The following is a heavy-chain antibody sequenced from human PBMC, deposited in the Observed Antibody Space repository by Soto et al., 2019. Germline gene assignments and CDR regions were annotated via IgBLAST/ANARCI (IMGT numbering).Heavy chain of an antibody. Sequence: TGGSLRLSCGASGFTFRSYWMHWVRQAPGKGLVWVSRMNEDGGTTDYADSVKGRFTISRDNAKNTLYLQMNSLRFEDTAVYYCASDLSGRADVWGQGTTVTVSS. J-gene: IGHJ6*02. CDR2: MNEDGGTT. CDR3: ASDLSGRADV. CDR1: GFTFRSYW. V-gene: IGHV3-74*01. D-gene: IGHD3-10*01.